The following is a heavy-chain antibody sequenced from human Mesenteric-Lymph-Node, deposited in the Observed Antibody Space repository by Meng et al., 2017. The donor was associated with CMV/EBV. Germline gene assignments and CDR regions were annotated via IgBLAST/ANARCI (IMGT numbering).Heavy chain of an antibody. CDR3: AKDVGYYDFWSGFDP. Sequence: GGSLRLSCAASGFIFSTYAMRWVRQAPGKGLEWVSVIYSGGSTTYYADSVKGRFTISRDNSKNTLYLQMSSLRTEDTAVYYCAKDVGYYDFWSGFDPWGQGTLVTVSS. D-gene: IGHD3-3*01. CDR1: GFIFSTYA. CDR2: IYSGGSTT. J-gene: IGHJ5*02. V-gene: IGHV3-23*03.